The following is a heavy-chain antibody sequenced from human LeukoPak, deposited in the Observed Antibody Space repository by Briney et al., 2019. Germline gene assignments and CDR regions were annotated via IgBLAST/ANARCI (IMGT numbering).Heavy chain of an antibody. CDR2: IYYSGST. V-gene: IGHV4-39*07. J-gene: IGHJ4*02. CDR1: GGSITNSDYW. CDR3: ARRSVSWHYFED. D-gene: IGHD5/OR15-5a*01. Sequence: SETLSLTCTVSGGSITNSDYWWGWIRLPPGKGLEWIGSIYYSGSTYYNPPLNSRATISVDTSKNQFSLKLSSVTAADAGVYYCARRSVSWHYFEDWGQGTLVTVSS.